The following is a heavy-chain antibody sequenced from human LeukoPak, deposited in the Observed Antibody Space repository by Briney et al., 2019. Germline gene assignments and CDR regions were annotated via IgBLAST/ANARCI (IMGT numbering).Heavy chain of an antibody. Sequence: SETLSLTCAVYGGSFSGYYWSWIRQPPGKGLEWIGEINHSGSTNYNPSLKSRVTISVDTSKNQFSLKLSSVTAADTAVYYCAKTMVRGVINPDWFDPWGQGTLVTVSS. CDR2: INHSGST. J-gene: IGHJ5*02. CDR3: AKTMVRGVINPDWFDP. V-gene: IGHV4-34*01. CDR1: GGSFSGYY. D-gene: IGHD3-10*01.